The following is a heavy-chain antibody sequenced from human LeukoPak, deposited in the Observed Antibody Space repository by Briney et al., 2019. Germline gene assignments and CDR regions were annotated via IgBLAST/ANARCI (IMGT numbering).Heavy chain of an antibody. CDR3: AKELARWANSDKYIDY. J-gene: IGHJ4*02. CDR1: GFTLSSYA. D-gene: IGHD4-23*01. Sequence: GGSLRLSCAASGFTLSSYAMTWVRQAPGKGLEWVSAISGSGGSTYYADSVKGRFTISRDNSKNTPYLQMNSLRAEDTAVYYCAKELARWANSDKYIDYWGQGTLVTVSS. CDR2: ISGSGGST. V-gene: IGHV3-23*01.